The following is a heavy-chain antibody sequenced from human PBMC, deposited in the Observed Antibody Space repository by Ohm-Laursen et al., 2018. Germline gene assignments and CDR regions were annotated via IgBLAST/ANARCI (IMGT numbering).Heavy chain of an antibody. Sequence: TLSLTCAVYGGSFSDYYWSWIRQPPGKGLEWIGEVKQSGSTNYNPSLKSRVTISGDTSKNQFSLKLSSVTAADTAVYYCARRFTVAYYFDYWGQGALVTVSS. V-gene: IGHV4-34*01. CDR2: VKQSGST. CDR3: ARRFTVAYYFDY. CDR1: GGSFSDYY. J-gene: IGHJ4*02. D-gene: IGHD4-23*01.